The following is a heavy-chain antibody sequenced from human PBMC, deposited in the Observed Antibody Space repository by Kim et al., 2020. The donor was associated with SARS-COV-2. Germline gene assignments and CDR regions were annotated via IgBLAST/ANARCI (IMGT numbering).Heavy chain of an antibody. V-gene: IGHV3-33*01. J-gene: IGHJ6*02. Sequence: GGSLRLSCAASGFTFSSYGMHWVRQAPGKGLEWVAVIWYDGSNKYYADSVKGRFTISRDNSKNTLYLQMNSLRAEDTAVYYCARAGGSGSYYNLNYYYYYGMDVWGQGTTVTVSS. CDR2: IWYDGSNK. CDR3: ARAGGSGSYYNLNYYYYYGMDV. D-gene: IGHD3-10*01. CDR1: GFTFSSYG.